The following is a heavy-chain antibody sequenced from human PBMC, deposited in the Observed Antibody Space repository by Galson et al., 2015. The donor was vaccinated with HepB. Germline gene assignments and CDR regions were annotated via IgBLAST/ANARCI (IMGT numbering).Heavy chain of an antibody. D-gene: IGHD1-26*01. CDR3: ASTEGEWELLFDY. CDR1: GGSISSSSYY. J-gene: IGHJ4*02. CDR2: IYYSGST. V-gene: IGHV4-39*07. Sequence: SETLSLTCTVSGGSISSSSYYWGWIRQPPGKGLEWIGSIYYSGSTYYNPSLKSRVTISVDTSKNQFSLKLSSVTAADTAVYYCASTEGEWELLFDYWGQGTLVTVSS.